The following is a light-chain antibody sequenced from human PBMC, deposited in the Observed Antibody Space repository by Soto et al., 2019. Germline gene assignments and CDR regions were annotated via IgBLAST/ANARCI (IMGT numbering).Light chain of an antibody. CDR3: QQRSNWPPRIT. Sequence: ILSPQSPATLSLFPGERATLSCRPRQSVASRNLAWYQQKSGQAPRLLIYGTSSRAVHTPDRFSGSGSGTDFTLTISGLEPEDFAVYYCQQRSNWPPRITFGQGTRLEI. V-gene: IGKV3D-20*02. CDR1: QSVASRN. J-gene: IGKJ5*01. CDR2: GTS.